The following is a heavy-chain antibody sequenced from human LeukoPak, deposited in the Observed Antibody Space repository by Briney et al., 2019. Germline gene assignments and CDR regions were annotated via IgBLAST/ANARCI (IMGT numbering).Heavy chain of an antibody. CDR3: AKSLYGGCDY. J-gene: IGHJ4*02. V-gene: IGHV3-23*01. D-gene: IGHD3-16*02. CDR1: GFSFSTYA. Sequence: GGSLRLSCAAPGFSFSTYAMSWVRQAPGKGLEWVSGVNGNGGSTSYADSVMGRFTIFRDNSKNTVYLQMNSLRVEDTAVYYCAKSLYGGCDYWGQGTVVTVSS. CDR2: VNGNGGST.